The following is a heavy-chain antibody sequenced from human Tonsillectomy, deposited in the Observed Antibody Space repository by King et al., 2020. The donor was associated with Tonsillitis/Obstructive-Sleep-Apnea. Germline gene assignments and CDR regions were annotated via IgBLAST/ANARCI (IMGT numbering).Heavy chain of an antibody. J-gene: IGHJ3*02. Sequence: VQLVESGGGVVQPGRSLRLSCAASGFTFSSYGMHWVRQAPGKGLEWVAVIWYDGSNKYYADSVKGRCTISRDNSKNTLYLQMNSLRAEDTAVYYCARDFRTETNWNDAFDIWGQGTMVTVSS. CDR1: GFTFSSYG. CDR2: IWYDGSNK. CDR3: ARDFRTETNWNDAFDI. V-gene: IGHV3-33*01. D-gene: IGHD1-1*01.